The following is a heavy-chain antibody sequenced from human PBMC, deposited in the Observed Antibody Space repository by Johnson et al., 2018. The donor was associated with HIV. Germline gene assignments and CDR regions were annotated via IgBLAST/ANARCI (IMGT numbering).Heavy chain of an antibody. Sequence: QVQLVESGGGVARPGGSLRLSCAASGFTFSSYGMHWVRQAPGKGLEWVAFIRYDGSNKYYADSVKGRFTISRDNSKNTLYLQMNSLRAEDTAVYYCAKVPRGGAFDIWGQGTMVTVSS. CDR3: AKVPRGGAFDI. CDR1: GFTFSSYG. D-gene: IGHD1-1*01. CDR2: IRYDGSNK. J-gene: IGHJ3*02. V-gene: IGHV3-30*02.